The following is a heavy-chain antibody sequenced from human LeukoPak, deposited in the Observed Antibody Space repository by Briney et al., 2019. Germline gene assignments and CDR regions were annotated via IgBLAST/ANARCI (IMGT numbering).Heavy chain of an antibody. D-gene: IGHD2-21*01. Sequence: SETLSLTCAVYGGSFSGYYWSWIRQPPGKGLEWIGEINHSGSTNYNPSLKSRVTISVDTSKNQFSLKLSSVTAADTAVYYCARHRHIVADFDYWGQGTLVTVSS. CDR2: INHSGST. CDR1: GGSFSGYY. V-gene: IGHV4-34*01. J-gene: IGHJ4*02. CDR3: ARHRHIVADFDY.